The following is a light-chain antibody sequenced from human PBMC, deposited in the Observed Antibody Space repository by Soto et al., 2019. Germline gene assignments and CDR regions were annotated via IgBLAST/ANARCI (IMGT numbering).Light chain of an antibody. CDR3: QNYNGAPWT. CDR2: GAC. Sequence: DIQMTQSPSSLSASVGDRVTITCRASEDISNYLAWYQQKPGKVPKLLIYGACTLQSGVPSRFSGSGSGTDFTLTISSLQTEDVATYYCQNYNGAPWTFGQGTKVESK. J-gene: IGKJ1*01. CDR1: EDISNY. V-gene: IGKV1-27*01.